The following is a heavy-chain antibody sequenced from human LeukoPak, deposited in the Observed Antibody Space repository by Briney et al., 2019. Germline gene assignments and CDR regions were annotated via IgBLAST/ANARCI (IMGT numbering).Heavy chain of an antibody. Sequence: GGSLRLSCAASGFTFSSYWMSWVRQAPGKGLEWVANIKQDGSEKYYVDSAKGRFTISRDNAKNSLYLQMNSLRAEDTAVYYCARHQGTVLDWNYYFDYWGQGTRVTVFS. J-gene: IGHJ4*02. D-gene: IGHD1-7*01. V-gene: IGHV3-7*01. CDR1: GFTFSSYW. CDR3: ARHQGTVLDWNYYFDY. CDR2: IKQDGSEK.